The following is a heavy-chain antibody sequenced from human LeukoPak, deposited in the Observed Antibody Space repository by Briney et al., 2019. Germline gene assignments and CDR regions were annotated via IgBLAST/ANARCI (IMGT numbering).Heavy chain of an antibody. CDR2: ITSSGTIK. J-gene: IGHJ6*03. Sequence: GGSLRLSCAASGFTFSDYYMTWIRQAPGKGLEWVSHITSSGTIKNVSESVKGRFTISRDNAKNSLYLHMNTLRAEDSAVYYCARVGQAGTTWGLRYYHHNLDVWGKGTTV. CDR3: ARVGQAGTTWGLRYYHHNLDV. D-gene: IGHD1-1*01. V-gene: IGHV3-11*01. CDR1: GFTFSDYY.